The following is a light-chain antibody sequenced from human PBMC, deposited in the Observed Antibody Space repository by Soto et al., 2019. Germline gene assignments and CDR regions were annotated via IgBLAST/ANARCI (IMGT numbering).Light chain of an antibody. V-gene: IGLV4-69*01. CDR3: QTWGTAIHDVV. Sequence: QLVLTQSPSASASLGASVKLTCTLSSGHNNYAIAWHQQQPEKGPRYLMKLNSDGSHNKGDGIPDLFSGSSSGAERHLPISSLQSEDEADYYCQTWGTAIHDVVFGGGTKVTVL. CDR2: LNSDGSH. J-gene: IGLJ2*01. CDR1: SGHNNYA.